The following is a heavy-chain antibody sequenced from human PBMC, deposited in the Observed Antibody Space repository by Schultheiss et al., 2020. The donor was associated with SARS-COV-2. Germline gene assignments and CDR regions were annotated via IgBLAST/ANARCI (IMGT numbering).Heavy chain of an antibody. CDR3: ARGGGIVVVPAAFGY. V-gene: IGHV4-34*01. CDR2: INHSGST. J-gene: IGHJ4*02. Sequence: SQTLSLTCAVYGGSFSGYYWSWIRQPPGKGLEWIGEINHSGSTNYNPSLKSRVTISVDTSKNQLSLKLSSVTAADTAVYYCARGGGIVVVPAAFGYWGQGTLVTVSS. D-gene: IGHD2-2*01. CDR1: GGSFSGYY.